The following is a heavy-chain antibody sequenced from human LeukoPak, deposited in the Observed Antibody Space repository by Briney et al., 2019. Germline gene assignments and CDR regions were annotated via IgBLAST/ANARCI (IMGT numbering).Heavy chain of an antibody. CDR1: GYTFTSYA. CDR2: INAGNGNT. CDR3: ARDRRPQLVQTEIDY. D-gene: IGHD6-13*01. J-gene: IGHJ4*02. Sequence: ASVKVSCKASGYTFTSYAMHWVRQAPGQRLEWMGWINAGNGNTKYSQKFQGRVTITRDTSASTAYMELSSLRSEDTAVYYCARDRRPQLVQTEIDYWGQGTLVTASS. V-gene: IGHV1-3*01.